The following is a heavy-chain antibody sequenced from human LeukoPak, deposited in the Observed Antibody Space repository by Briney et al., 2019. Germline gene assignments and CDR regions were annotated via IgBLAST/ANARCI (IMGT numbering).Heavy chain of an antibody. V-gene: IGHV3-23*01. CDR3: TKDHQWSSSSFFPFDY. Sequence: QAGGSLRLSCAASGFTFNTYAMSWVRQAPGKGLEWVSAISPNGGNRYYADSLKGRFSISRDNSKNSLYLQMNSLRAEDTALYYCTKDHQWSSSSFFPFDYWGQGTLVTVSS. CDR1: GFTFNTYA. CDR2: ISPNGGNR. D-gene: IGHD6-13*01. J-gene: IGHJ4*02.